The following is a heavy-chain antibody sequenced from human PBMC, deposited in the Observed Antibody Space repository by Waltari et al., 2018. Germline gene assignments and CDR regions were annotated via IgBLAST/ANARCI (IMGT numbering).Heavy chain of an antibody. D-gene: IGHD7-27*01. CDR2: ISEAGGII. V-gene: IGHV3-23*01. J-gene: IGHJ4*02. Sequence: YVVKWVRHAPGRGLGWDVSISEAGGIINYADSVKGRVIIARDNSKNTLYLQMNSLGADDTAVYYCARGSGVDSWGQGTLVTISS. CDR1: YV. CDR3: ARGSGVDS.